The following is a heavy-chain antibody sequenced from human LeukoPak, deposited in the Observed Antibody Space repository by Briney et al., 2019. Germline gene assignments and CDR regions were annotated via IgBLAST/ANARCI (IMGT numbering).Heavy chain of an antibody. V-gene: IGHV4-61*02. CDR3: ARVYYYDSSGYLFDY. Sequence: PSQTLSLTCTVSGGSISSGSYYWSWIRQPAGKGLEWIGRIYTSGSTDYNPSLKSRVTISVDTSKNQFSLKLSSVTAADTAVYYCARVYYYDSSGYLFDYWGQGTLVTVSS. CDR2: IYTSGST. CDR1: GGSISSGSYY. D-gene: IGHD3-22*01. J-gene: IGHJ4*02.